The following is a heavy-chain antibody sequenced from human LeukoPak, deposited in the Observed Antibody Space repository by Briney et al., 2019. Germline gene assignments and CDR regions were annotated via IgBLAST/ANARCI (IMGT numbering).Heavy chain of an antibody. V-gene: IGHV3-9*01. D-gene: IGHD5-18*01. CDR3: AKDPGYSYGHPYYFDY. CDR1: GFTFDDYA. Sequence: SLRLSCAASGFTFDDYAMHWVRQAPGKGLEWVSGISWNSGSIGYADSVKGRFTISRDNAKNSLYLQMNSLRAEDTALYYCAKDPGYSYGHPYYFDYWGQGTLVTVSS. J-gene: IGHJ4*02. CDR2: ISWNSGSI.